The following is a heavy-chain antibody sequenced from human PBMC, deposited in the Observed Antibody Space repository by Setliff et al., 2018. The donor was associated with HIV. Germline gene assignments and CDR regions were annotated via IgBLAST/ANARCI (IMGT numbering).Heavy chain of an antibody. CDR1: GGSISSSSYY. CDR3: ARNFYVWGSYKFDP. CDR2: IYTSGST. V-gene: IGHV4-61*09. D-gene: IGHD3-16*01. J-gene: IGHJ5*02. Sequence: SETLSLTCTVSGGSISSSSYYWSWIRQPAGKGLEWIGHIYTSGSTNYNPSLKSRVTISVDTSKNQFSLKLTSVTAADTAVYYCARNFYVWGSYKFDPWGQGTLVTVSS.